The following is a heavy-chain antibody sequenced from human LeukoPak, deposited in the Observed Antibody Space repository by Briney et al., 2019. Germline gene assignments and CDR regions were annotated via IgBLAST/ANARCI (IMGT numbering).Heavy chain of an antibody. CDR2: IIPIFGTA. Sequence: PVKVSCKASGGTFSSYAISWVRQAPGQGLEWMGRIIPIFGTANYAQKFQGRVTITTDESTSTAYMELSSLRSEDTAVYYCARVTHFGAFDIWGQGTMVTVSS. D-gene: IGHD3-16*01. J-gene: IGHJ3*02. CDR1: GGTFSSYA. CDR3: ARVTHFGAFDI. V-gene: IGHV1-69*05.